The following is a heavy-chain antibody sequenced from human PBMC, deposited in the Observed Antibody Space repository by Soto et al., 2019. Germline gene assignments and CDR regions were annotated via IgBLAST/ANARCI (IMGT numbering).Heavy chain of an antibody. J-gene: IGHJ6*02. CDR3: ARERYCGSTSCYRRYYYYYGMDV. D-gene: IGHD2-2*01. V-gene: IGHV3-30-3*01. Sequence: QVQLVESGGGVVQHGRSLRLSCAASGFTFSSYAMHWVRQAPGKGLEWVAVISYDGNNKYYADSVKGRFTISRDNSKNTLYLQMNSLRAEDTAVYYCARERYCGSTSCYRRYYYYYGMDVWGQGTTVTVSS. CDR1: GFTFSSYA. CDR2: ISYDGNNK.